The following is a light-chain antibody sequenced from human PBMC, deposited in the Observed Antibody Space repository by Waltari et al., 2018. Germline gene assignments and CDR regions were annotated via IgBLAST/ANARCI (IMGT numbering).Light chain of an antibody. Sequence: EIVLTQSPATLSVSPGERATLPCRASHSISNNLAWYQQQPGQAPRLLIYGASARATGIPARFSGSGSGTEFTLTISSLQSEDFAIYYCQQYNNWPPVFTFGPGTKVDF. J-gene: IGKJ3*01. CDR2: GAS. V-gene: IGKV3-15*01. CDR1: HSISNN. CDR3: QQYNNWPPVFT.